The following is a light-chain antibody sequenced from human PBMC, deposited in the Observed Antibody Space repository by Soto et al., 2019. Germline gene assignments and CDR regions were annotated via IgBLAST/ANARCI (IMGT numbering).Light chain of an antibody. CDR2: DVS. J-gene: IGLJ2*01. CDR3: SSYTSSDTVV. V-gene: IGLV2-14*01. Sequence: QSALTQPASVSGSPGQSITISCTGTSSDVGGYNYVSSYQQHPGKAPKLMIYDVSNRPSGVSNRFSGSKSGNTASLTISGLHAEDEADYYCSSYTSSDTVVFGGGTKLTVL. CDR1: SSDVGGYNY.